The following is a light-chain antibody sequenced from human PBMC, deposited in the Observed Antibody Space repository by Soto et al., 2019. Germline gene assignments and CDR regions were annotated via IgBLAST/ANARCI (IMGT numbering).Light chain of an antibody. V-gene: IGKV3-20*01. CDR3: QQFGSSPLT. CDR2: GAS. CDR1: QSVSRSF. J-gene: IGKJ4*01. Sequence: EIVLTQSPDTLSLSPGERATLSCRASQSVSRSFLAWYQQKSGQAPRLLIYGASSRATGIPDRFSGSGSGTDFTLTINRLEPADFAVDFCQQFGSSPLTFGGGTKVEI.